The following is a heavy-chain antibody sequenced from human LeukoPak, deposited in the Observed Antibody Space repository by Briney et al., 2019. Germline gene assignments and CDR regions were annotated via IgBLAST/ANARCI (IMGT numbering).Heavy chain of an antibody. CDR1: GLSFSSYN. V-gene: IGHV3-48*01. CDR3: AGRRRDAAAYDH. D-gene: IGHD2-2*01. J-gene: IGHJ4*02. Sequence: GGSLRLSCTASGLSFSSYNMNWVRQAPGKGPEWVAYITANNTTKYYADSVKGRFTISRDNAKRSLFLQMNSLRAEDTAVYYCAGRRRDAAAYDHWGQGTLVTVSS. CDR2: ITANNTTK.